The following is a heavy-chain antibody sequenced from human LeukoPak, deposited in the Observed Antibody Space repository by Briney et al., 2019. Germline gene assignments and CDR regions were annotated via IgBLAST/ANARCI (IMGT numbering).Heavy chain of an antibody. J-gene: IGHJ4*02. V-gene: IGHV1-18*01. D-gene: IGHD3-22*01. CDR2: ISAYNGNT. CDR1: GYTFTSYG. Sequence: GASVKVSCKASGYTFTSYGISWVRQAPGQGLEWMGWISAYNGNTNYAQKLQGRVTVTTDTSTSTAYMELRSLRSDDTAVYYCARLHYDSSGYYFSGLYYFDYWGQGTLVTVSS. CDR3: ARLHYDSSGYYFSGLYYFDY.